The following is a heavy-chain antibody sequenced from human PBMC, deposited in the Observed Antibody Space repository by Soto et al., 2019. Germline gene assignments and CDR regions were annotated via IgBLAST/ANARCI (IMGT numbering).Heavy chain of an antibody. V-gene: IGHV4-34*01. Sequence: PSETLSLTCAVYGGSFSGYYWSWIRQPPGKGLEWIGEINHSGSTNYNPSLKSRVTISVDTSKNQFSLKLSSVTAADTAVYYCARVSSNYDYYYYMDVWGKGTTVTVSS. CDR1: GGSFSGYY. D-gene: IGHD4-4*01. CDR3: ARVSSNYDYYYYMDV. J-gene: IGHJ6*03. CDR2: INHSGST.